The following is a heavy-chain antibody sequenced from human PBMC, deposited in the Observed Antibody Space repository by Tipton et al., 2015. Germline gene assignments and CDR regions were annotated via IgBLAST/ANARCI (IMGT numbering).Heavy chain of an antibody. CDR1: GASVNSDPYF. CDR3: ARDPSDGYGHFDY. CDR2: IYYSGTT. Sequence: TLSLTCNVSGASVNSDPYFWTWVRQPPGKGLEWIGYIYYSGTTYYNPSLASRIIISVDTSENQFSLRLSSVTAADTAVYYCARDPSDGYGHFDYWGQGTLVTVSS. V-gene: IGHV4-31*03. D-gene: IGHD5-18*01. J-gene: IGHJ4*02.